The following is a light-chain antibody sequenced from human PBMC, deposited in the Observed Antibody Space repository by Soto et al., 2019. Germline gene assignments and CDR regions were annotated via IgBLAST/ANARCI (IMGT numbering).Light chain of an antibody. CDR3: QAWDSSTGNV. J-gene: IGLJ1*01. CDR1: KLGDKY. V-gene: IGLV3-1*01. CDR2: QDS. Sequence: SYELTQPPSVSVSPGQTASITCSGDKLGDKYACWYQQKPGQSPVLVIYQDSKRPSGIPERFSGSNSGNTATLTISGTRAMDEADYYCQAWDSSTGNVFGTGTKLTVL.